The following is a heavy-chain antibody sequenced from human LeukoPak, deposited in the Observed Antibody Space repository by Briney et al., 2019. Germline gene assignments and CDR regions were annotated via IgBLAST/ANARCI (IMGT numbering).Heavy chain of an antibody. D-gene: IGHD3-22*01. Sequence: GGSLRLSCAASGFTFSSYSMNWVRQAPGKGLEWVSSISSSSSYIYYADSVKGRFTISRDNAKNSLYLQMNSLRAEDMAVYYCARGRNYYDSSGYPHWGQGTLVTVSS. CDR1: GFTFSSYS. CDR2: ISSSSSYI. CDR3: ARGRNYYDSSGYPH. V-gene: IGHV3-21*01. J-gene: IGHJ4*02.